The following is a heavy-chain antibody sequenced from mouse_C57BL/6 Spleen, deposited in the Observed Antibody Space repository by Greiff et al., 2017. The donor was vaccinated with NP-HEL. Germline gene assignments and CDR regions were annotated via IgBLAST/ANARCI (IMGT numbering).Heavy chain of an antibody. CDR2: INPGSGGT. J-gene: IGHJ3*01. CDR3: ARSVEGFAY. V-gene: IGHV1-54*01. CDR1: GYAFTNYL. Sequence: VQLVESGAELVRPGTSVKVSCKASGYAFTNYLIEWVKQRPGQGLEWIGVINPGSGGTNYNEKFKGKATLTADKSSSTAYMQLSSLTSEDSAVYFCARSVEGFAYWGQGTLVTVSA.